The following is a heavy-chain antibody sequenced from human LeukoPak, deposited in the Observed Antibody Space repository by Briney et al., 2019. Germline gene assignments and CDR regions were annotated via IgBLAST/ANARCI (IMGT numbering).Heavy chain of an antibody. V-gene: IGHV4-39*07. Sequence: SETLSLTCTVSGGSISSSSYYWGWIRQPPGKGLEWIGSIYYSGSTYYNPSLKSRVTISVDTSKNQFSLKLSSVTAADTAVYYCARVEYSYGYRIRGAFDIWGQGTMVTVSS. D-gene: IGHD5-18*01. CDR2: IYYSGST. CDR3: ARVEYSYGYRIRGAFDI. CDR1: GGSISSSSYY. J-gene: IGHJ3*02.